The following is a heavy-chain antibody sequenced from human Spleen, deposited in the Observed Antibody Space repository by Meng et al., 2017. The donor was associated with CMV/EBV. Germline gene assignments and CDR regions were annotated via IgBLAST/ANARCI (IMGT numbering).Heavy chain of an antibody. D-gene: IGHD6-6*01. CDR1: GFTFSSYA. V-gene: IGHV3-30-3*01. CDR2: ISYDGSNK. CDR3: SRHRIPASSSSLTVYHYGMDV. Sequence: GESLKISCAASGFTFSSYAMHWVRQAPGKGLEWVAVISYDGSNKYYADSVKGRFTISRDNSKNTLYLQMNSLRAEDTAVYYCSRHRIPASSSSLTVYHYGMDVWGQGTTVTVSS. J-gene: IGHJ6*02.